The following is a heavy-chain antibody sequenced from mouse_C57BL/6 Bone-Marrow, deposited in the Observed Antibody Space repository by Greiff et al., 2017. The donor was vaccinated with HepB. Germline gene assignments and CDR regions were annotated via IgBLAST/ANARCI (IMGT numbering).Heavy chain of an antibody. Sequence: VQLQQSGAELVRPGTSVKVSCKASGYAFTNYLIEWVKQRPGPGLEWIRVINPGSGGTNYNEKFKGKATLTADKSSSTAYMQLSSLTSEDSAVYFCARRYYGSSLAWFAYWGQGTLVTVSA. CDR2: INPGSGGT. D-gene: IGHD1-1*01. J-gene: IGHJ3*01. CDR1: GYAFTNYL. CDR3: ARRYYGSSLAWFAY. V-gene: IGHV1-54*01.